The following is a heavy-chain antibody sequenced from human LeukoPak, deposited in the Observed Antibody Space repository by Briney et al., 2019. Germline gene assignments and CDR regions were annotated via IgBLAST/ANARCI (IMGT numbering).Heavy chain of an antibody. Sequence: PGGSLRLSCEVCAFILSTYWMSWVRQAPGKGLEWVACIKEDGSEKYYVNSVKGRFTISRDNVKNSIYLQMNSLRGEDTAVYYCVRDGRWPLVGDFWGQGTLVAVSS. CDR2: IKEDGSEK. CDR3: VRDGRWPLVGDF. CDR1: AFILSTYW. J-gene: IGHJ4*02. D-gene: IGHD4-23*01. V-gene: IGHV3-7*01.